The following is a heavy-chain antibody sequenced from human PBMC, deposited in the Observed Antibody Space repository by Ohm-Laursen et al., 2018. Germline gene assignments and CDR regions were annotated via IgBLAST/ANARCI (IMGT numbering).Heavy chain of an antibody. D-gene: IGHD5-18*01. Sequence: SLRLSCSASGFTFSDYYMSWIRQAPGKGLEWVSYISSSGSTIYYADSVKGRFTISRDNAKNSLYLQMNSLRAEDTAVYYCAKVRSQIAIQLWFFDYWGQGTLVTVSS. CDR1: GFTFSDYY. CDR3: AKVRSQIAIQLWFFDY. CDR2: ISSSGSTI. V-gene: IGHV3-11*01. J-gene: IGHJ4*02.